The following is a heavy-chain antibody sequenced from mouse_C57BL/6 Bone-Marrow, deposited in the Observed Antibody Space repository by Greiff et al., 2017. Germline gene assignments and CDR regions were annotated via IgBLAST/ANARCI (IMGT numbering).Heavy chain of an antibody. J-gene: IGHJ4*01. CDR3: ARNDYDGGPLYAMDY. CDR2: INPNNGGT. CDR1: GYTFTDYN. Sequence: EVQLQHSGPELVKPGASVKMSCKASGYTFTDYNMHWVKQSHGKSLEWIGYINPNNGGTSYNQKFKGKATLTVNKSSSTAYMELRSLTSEDSAVYYCARNDYDGGPLYAMDYWGQGTSVTVSS. V-gene: IGHV1-22*01. D-gene: IGHD2-4*01.